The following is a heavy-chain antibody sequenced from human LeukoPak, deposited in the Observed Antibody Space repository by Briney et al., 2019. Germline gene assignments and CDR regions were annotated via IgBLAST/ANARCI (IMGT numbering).Heavy chain of an antibody. V-gene: IGHV4-4*07. CDR3: ARADDYSDSATL. CDR1: GGSITTYY. J-gene: IGHJ4*02. Sequence: SETLSLTCTVSGGSITTYYWSWIRKPAGKGLEWIGHIYSSGRATYNPSLKSRVTMSVDTSKKQFSLKLSSVTAADTAVYYCARADDYSDSATLWGQGTLVTVSS. D-gene: IGHD4-11*01. CDR2: IYSSGRA.